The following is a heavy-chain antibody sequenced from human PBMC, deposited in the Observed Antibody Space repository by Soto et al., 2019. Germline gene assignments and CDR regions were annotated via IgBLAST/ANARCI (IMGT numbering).Heavy chain of an antibody. V-gene: IGHV4-34*01. Sequence: SETLSLTCAVYGGCFSGYYWSWIRKPPGKGLEWIGEINHSGSTNYNPSLKSRVTISVDTSKNQFSLKLSSVTAADTAVYYCARRMWLVGNDAFDIWGQGTMVTVSS. J-gene: IGHJ3*02. CDR1: GGCFSGYY. CDR3: ARRMWLVGNDAFDI. CDR2: INHSGST. D-gene: IGHD6-19*01.